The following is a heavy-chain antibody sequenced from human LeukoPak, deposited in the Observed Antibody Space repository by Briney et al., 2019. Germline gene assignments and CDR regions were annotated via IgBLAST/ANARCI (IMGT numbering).Heavy chain of an antibody. J-gene: IGHJ4*02. CDR3: VRRTSGSYSDY. CDR2: FSYSGST. D-gene: IGHD1-26*01. CDR1: GFTFSSYA. V-gene: IGHV4-39*01. Sequence: GSLRLSCAASGFTFSSYAMSWVRQPPGKGLEWIGSFSYSGSTYYNPSLKSRVTISVDTSKNQFSLKLNSVTAADTAVYYCVRRTSGSYSDYWGQGTLVTVSS.